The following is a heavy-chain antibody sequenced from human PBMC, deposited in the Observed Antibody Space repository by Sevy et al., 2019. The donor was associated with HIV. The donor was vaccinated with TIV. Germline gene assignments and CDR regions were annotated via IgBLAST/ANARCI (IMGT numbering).Heavy chain of an antibody. CDR3: ARWSSSWLIYYYYYGMDV. Sequence: ASVKVSCKASGYTFTSYDINWVRQATGQGLEWMGWMNPNSGNTGYAQKFQGRVTMTRNTSISTAYMGLSSLRSEDTAMYYCARWSSSWLIYYYYYGMDVWGQGTTVTVSS. CDR2: MNPNSGNT. CDR1: GYTFTSYD. J-gene: IGHJ6*02. V-gene: IGHV1-8*01. D-gene: IGHD6-13*01.